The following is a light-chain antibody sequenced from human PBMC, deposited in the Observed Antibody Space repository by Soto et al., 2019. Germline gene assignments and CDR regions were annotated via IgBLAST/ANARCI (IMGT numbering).Light chain of an antibody. CDR1: QSVSSY. J-gene: IGKJ1*01. CDR3: QQRSNWPPWT. V-gene: IGKV3-11*01. CDR2: DAS. Sequence: EIVLTQSPATLSLSPWERATLSCRASQSVSSYLAWYQQKPGQAPRLLIYDASNRATGIPARFSGSGSETDFTLTITNLEPEDFAVYYCQQRSNWPPWTFGQGTKV.